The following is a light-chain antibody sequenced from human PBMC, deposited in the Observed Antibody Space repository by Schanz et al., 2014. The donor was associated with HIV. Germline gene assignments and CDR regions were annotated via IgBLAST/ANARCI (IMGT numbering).Light chain of an antibody. Sequence: QSALTQPASVSGSPGQSITISCTGTSSDVGGYNYVSWYQQHPGKAPKLMIYEVSERPSGVPDRFSGSKSGNTASLTVSGLQADDEADYYCSSYTSSSTWVFGGGTKLTVL. CDR1: SSDVGGYNY. CDR2: EVS. CDR3: SSYTSSSTWV. V-gene: IGLV2-14*01. J-gene: IGLJ3*02.